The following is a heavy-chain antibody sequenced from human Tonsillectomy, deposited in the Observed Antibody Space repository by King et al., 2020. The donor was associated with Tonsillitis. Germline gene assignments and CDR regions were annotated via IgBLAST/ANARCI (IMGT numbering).Heavy chain of an antibody. Sequence: QLVQSGAEVKRPGASVKVSCKASGYTFTGYYMHWVRQAPGQGLEWMGWINPDSGGTSYAQNFQGRVTLTRDTSISTAYMELSRLRSDDTAVYYCARDPAYSYGPIPYWYFDLWGRGTLVTVSS. V-gene: IGHV1-2*02. D-gene: IGHD5-18*01. CDR2: INPDSGGT. CDR3: ARDPAYSYGPIPYWYFDL. J-gene: IGHJ2*01. CDR1: GYTFTGYY.